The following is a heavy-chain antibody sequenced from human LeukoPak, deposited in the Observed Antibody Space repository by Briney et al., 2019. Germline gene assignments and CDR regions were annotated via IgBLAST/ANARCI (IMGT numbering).Heavy chain of an antibody. CDR2: ITANGGYT. J-gene: IGHJ3*01. CDR1: AFSFSKFA. D-gene: IGHD4-17*01. Sequence: GGSLRLSCAASAFSFSKFALIWVRQAPGKGLEWVSAITANGGYTLYADAVKGRFTVSRDNSKNTLYLQINSLRLEDTAMYYRAKDPNGDYIGAFDFWGQGTMVTVSS. V-gene: IGHV3-23*01. CDR3: AKDPNGDYIGAFDF.